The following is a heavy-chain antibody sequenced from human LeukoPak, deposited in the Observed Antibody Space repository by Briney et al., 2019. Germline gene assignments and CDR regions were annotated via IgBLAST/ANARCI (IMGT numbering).Heavy chain of an antibody. Sequence: TSETLSLTCAVSGGSISSGGYSWSWIRQPPGKGLEWIGYIYYSGSTYYNPSLKSRVTISVDTSKNQFSLKLSSVTAADTAVYYCAGTYRYNYYYYMDVWGKGTTVTISS. V-gene: IGHV4-30-4*07. D-gene: IGHD1-1*01. CDR3: AGTYRYNYYYYMDV. CDR1: GGSISSGGYS. CDR2: IYYSGST. J-gene: IGHJ6*03.